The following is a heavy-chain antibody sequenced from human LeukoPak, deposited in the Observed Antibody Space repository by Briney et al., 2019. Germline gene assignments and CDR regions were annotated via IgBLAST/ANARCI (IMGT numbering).Heavy chain of an antibody. CDR2: ISGSGGST. D-gene: IGHD6-19*01. V-gene: IGHV3-23*01. CDR1: GFTFSSYA. J-gene: IGHJ6*02. CDR3: AKVGMAGPYYYGMDA. Sequence: GGSLRLSCAASGFTFSSYAMNWVRQAPGRGLEWVSAISGSGGSTYYADSVKGQFTISRDNSKNTLYLQMNSLRAEDTAVYYCAKVGMAGPYYYGMDAWGQGTTVTVSS.